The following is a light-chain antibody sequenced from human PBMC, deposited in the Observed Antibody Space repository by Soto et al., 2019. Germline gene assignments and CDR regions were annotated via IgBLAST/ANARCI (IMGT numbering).Light chain of an antibody. V-gene: IGKV3-11*01. Sequence: EIVMTQSPATLSVSPGERATLSCRASQSISNNLAWYQQKPGQAPRLLMYDASNRATGIPARFSGSGSGTDFTLTISSLEPEDFAIYYCQQRNTWPITFGQGTRLEIK. CDR3: QQRNTWPIT. J-gene: IGKJ5*01. CDR2: DAS. CDR1: QSISNN.